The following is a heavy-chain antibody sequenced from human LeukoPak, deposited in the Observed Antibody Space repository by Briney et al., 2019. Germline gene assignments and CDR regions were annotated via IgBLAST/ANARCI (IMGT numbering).Heavy chain of an antibody. CDR3: ARVTDSSRSRYFDY. V-gene: IGHV3-30-3*01. Sequence: GGSLRLSCAASGFTFSSYAMHWVRQAPGKGLEWVAVISYGGSNKYYAVSVKGRFTISRDNSKNTLYLQMNSLRAEDTAVYYCARVTDSSRSRYFDYWGQGTLVTVSS. CDR2: ISYGGSNK. CDR1: GFTFSSYA. J-gene: IGHJ4*02. D-gene: IGHD6-13*01.